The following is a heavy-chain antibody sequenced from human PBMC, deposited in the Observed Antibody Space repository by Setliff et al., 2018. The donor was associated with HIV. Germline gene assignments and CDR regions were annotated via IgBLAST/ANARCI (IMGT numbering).Heavy chain of an antibody. CDR3: ARGRYRSRWYASDHYYIDV. Sequence: SETLSLTCTVXGGSISSSSYYWGWIRQPPGKGLQWIGSIYYRGSTYYNPSLKSRVTISVDTSKNQFSLKLRSVTAADTAFYYCARGRYRSRWYASDHYYIDVWGKGTTVTVSS. D-gene: IGHD6-13*01. CDR2: IYYRGST. J-gene: IGHJ6*03. CDR1: GGSISSSSYY. V-gene: IGHV4-39*01.